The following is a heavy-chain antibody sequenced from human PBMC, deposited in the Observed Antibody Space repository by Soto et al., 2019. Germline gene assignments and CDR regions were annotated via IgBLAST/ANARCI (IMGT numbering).Heavy chain of an antibody. J-gene: IGHJ5*01. CDR3: VKGGWLDF. CDR2: ISGSGGST. D-gene: IGHD3-16*01. CDR1: GFPFSSYA. V-gene: IGHV3-23*01. Sequence: PGGSLRLSCAASGFPFSSYAMSWVRQAPGKGLEWVSAISGSGGSTYYADAVKGRFTISRDNSKYTLYLQMNSLTAEDTAVYACVKGGWLDFWGQGTLVTVSS.